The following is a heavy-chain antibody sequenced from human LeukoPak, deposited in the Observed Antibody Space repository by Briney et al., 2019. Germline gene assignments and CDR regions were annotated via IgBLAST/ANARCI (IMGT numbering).Heavy chain of an antibody. V-gene: IGHV3-9*01. CDR3: ATDRRASSTSCYFDY. CDR2: MSWNSGSI. CDR1: GFTFDDYA. J-gene: IGHJ4*02. D-gene: IGHD2-2*01. Sequence: GGSLTLSCAASGFTFDDYAMHWVRQAPGKGLEWVPGMSWNSGSIGYADSVKGRFTISRGNAKNSLYLQMNSLRAEDTALYYCATDRRASSTSCYFDYWGQGPLVTVS.